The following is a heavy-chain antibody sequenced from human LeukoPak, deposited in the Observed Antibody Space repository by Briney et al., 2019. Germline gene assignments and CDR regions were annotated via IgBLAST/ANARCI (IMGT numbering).Heavy chain of an antibody. D-gene: IGHD3-3*01. CDR1: GYTLTELS. V-gene: IGHV1-24*01. CDR3: ARDSFDFYGMDV. J-gene: IGHJ6*02. Sequence: ASVRVSCKVSGYTLTELSIHWVRQAPGKGLQWMGGFDPEDGETIYAQKFQGRVTMTRDTSSGTAYMELSRLRSDDTAVYYCARDSFDFYGMDVWGQGTTVTVSS. CDR2: FDPEDGET.